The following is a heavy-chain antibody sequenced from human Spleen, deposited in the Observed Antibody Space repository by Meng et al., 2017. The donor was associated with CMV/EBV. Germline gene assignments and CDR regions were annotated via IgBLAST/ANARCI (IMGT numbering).Heavy chain of an antibody. D-gene: IGHD3-3*01. CDR3: ARTMYYDFWSGKQSYYYYYGMDV. CDR2: IRYDGSNK. J-gene: IGHJ6*02. CDR1: GFTFSSYG. Sequence: GESLKISCGASGFTFSSYGMHWVRQAPGKGLEWVAFIRYDGSNKYYLDSVKGRFTISRDNAKNSLYLQMNSLRAEDTAVYYCARTMYYDFWSGKQSYYYYYGMDVWGQGTTVTVSS. V-gene: IGHV3-30*02.